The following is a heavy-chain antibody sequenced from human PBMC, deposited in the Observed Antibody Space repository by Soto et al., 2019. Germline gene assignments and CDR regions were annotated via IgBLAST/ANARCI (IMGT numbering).Heavy chain of an antibody. CDR2: IYYSGST. CDR1: GGSIRSGGYY. CDR3: ARDPGYSGSYRFDP. Sequence: LCGGSIRSGGYYWSWIRQHPGKGLEWIGYIYYSGSTYYNPSLKSRVTISVDTSKNQFSLKLSSVTAADTAVYYCARDPGYSGSYRFDPWGQGTLVTVSS. V-gene: IGHV4-31*02. D-gene: IGHD1-26*01. J-gene: IGHJ5*02.